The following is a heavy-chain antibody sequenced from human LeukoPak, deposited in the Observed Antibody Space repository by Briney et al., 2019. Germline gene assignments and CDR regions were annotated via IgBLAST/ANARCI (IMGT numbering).Heavy chain of an antibody. CDR1: GFTFSDYY. CDR3: ARDYGARTAFDY. J-gene: IGHJ4*02. V-gene: IGHV3-11*06. D-gene: IGHD1-26*01. CDR2: ISSSSSYT. Sequence: GGSLRLFCAASGFTFSDYYMSWIRQAPGKGLEWVSYISSSSSYTNYADSVKGRFTISRDNAKNSLYLQMNSLRAEDTAVYYCARDYGARTAFDYWGQGTLVTVSS.